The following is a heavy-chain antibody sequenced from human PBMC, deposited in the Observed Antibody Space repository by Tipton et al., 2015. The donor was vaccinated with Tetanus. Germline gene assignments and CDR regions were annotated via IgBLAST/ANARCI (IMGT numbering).Heavy chain of an antibody. CDR3: AAAVQFDSSGSLAY. CDR2: IVVGSGNT. CDR1: GFTFTSSA. J-gene: IGHJ4*02. D-gene: IGHD3-22*01. Sequence: QSGAEVKKPGTSVKVSCKASGFTFTSSAVQWVRQARGQRLEWIGWIVVGSGNTNYAQKFQERVTITRDMSTSTAYMELSSLRSEDTAVYYCAAAVQFDSSGSLAYWGQGTLVTVSS. V-gene: IGHV1-58*01.